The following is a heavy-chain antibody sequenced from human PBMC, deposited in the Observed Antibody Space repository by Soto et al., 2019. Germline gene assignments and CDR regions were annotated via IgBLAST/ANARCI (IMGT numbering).Heavy chain of an antibody. J-gene: IGHJ6*02. CDR3: ARGLYYYDSSGYYDPAYYGMDV. D-gene: IGHD3-22*01. V-gene: IGHV4-4*02. Sequence: SETLSLTCAVSGGSISSSNWWSWVRQPPGKGLEWIGEIYHSGSTNYNPSLKSRVTISVDKSKNQFSLKLSSVTAADTAVYYCARGLYYYDSSGYYDPAYYGMDVWGQGTTVTVSS. CDR2: IYHSGST. CDR1: GGSISSSNW.